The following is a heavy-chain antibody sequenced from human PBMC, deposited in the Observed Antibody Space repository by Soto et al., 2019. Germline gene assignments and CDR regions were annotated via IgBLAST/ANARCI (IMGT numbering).Heavy chain of an antibody. Sequence: EVQLVESGGGLVQPGRSLSLSCGASGFTFADYAMHWVRQAPGKGLEWVSGISWNSARIDYADSVKGRFTVSRDNAKTSLYLQMNSLRAEATALYFYANDILFGETSYYYGMDVWGQGTTVTVSS. CDR1: GFTFADYA. J-gene: IGHJ6*02. CDR2: ISWNSARI. D-gene: IGHD3-10*01. CDR3: ANDILFGETSYYYGMDV. V-gene: IGHV3-9*01.